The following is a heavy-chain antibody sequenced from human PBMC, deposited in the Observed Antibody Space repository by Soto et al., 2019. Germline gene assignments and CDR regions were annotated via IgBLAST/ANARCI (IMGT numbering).Heavy chain of an antibody. Sequence: GASAKVSCKASGYTFTSYGISWVRQATGQGLEWMGWINPNSGNTSYAQKLQGRVTMTRNTSISTAYMELSSLRSEDTAVYYCARVMTTVNAFDIWGQGTMVTVSS. CDR2: INPNSGNT. D-gene: IGHD4-17*01. J-gene: IGHJ3*02. CDR3: ARVMTTVNAFDI. V-gene: IGHV1-8*02. CDR1: GYTFTSYG.